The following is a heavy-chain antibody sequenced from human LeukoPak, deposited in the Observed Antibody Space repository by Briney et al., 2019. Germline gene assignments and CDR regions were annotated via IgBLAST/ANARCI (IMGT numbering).Heavy chain of an antibody. J-gene: IGHJ3*02. CDR1: GYTFASYD. Sequence: ASVKLSCKASGYTFASYDINWVRQATGQGLELMGWMNPNSGNTGYAQKFQGRVTMTRNTSISTAYMELSSLRSEDTAVYYCARGPGIGYWAEEATAFDIWGQGTMVTVSS. D-gene: IGHD2-15*01. CDR2: MNPNSGNT. V-gene: IGHV1-8*01. CDR3: ARGPGIGYWAEEATAFDI.